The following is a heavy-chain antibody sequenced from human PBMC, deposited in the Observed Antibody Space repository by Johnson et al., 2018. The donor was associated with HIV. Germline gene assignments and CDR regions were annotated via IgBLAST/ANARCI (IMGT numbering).Heavy chain of an antibody. CDR3: ARDPDPFREYHGDACDI. J-gene: IGHJ3*02. D-gene: IGHD3-10*01. Sequence: QVQLVESGGGVVQPGRSLRLSCAASGFTFSSYAMHWVRQAPGKGLEWVAVISYDGSNKYYADSVKGRFTISRGSSKDTLYVQMNSLRGEDTAVYYCARDPDPFREYHGDACDIWGQGTVVTVSS. V-gene: IGHV3-30*04. CDR1: GFTFSSYA. CDR2: ISYDGSNK.